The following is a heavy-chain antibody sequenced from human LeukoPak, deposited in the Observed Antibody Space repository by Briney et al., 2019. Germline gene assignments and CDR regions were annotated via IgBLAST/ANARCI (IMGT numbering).Heavy chain of an antibody. CDR3: ARDRTGGSSWWVY. J-gene: IGHJ4*02. CDR2: ISAYIGNK. CDR1: GYTFTSYG. D-gene: IGHD6-13*01. Sequence: GESVNVSCKASGYTFTSYGISWVRQAPGQGLEWMGWISAYIGNKNYAQKLQGRVTMTTDTSTSTGYMELRSLRSDDTAVYYCARDRTGGSSWWVYRGQGTLVTLSS. V-gene: IGHV1-18*01.